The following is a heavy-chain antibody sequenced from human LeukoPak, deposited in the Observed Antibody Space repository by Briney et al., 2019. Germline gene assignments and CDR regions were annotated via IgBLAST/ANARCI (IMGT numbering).Heavy chain of an antibody. V-gene: IGHV3-74*03. CDR3: ARLWGFCSGSSCYSRPY. J-gene: IGHJ4*02. D-gene: IGHD2-15*01. Sequence: PGGSLRLSCAASGFTFSTKWMHWVRQVPGKGLLWVSRISGDGSSTLYADSVKGRFTISRDNAKNSLYLQMNSLRDEDTAVYYCARLWGFCSGSSCYSRPYWGQGTLVTVSS. CDR1: GFTFSTKW. CDR2: ISGDGSST.